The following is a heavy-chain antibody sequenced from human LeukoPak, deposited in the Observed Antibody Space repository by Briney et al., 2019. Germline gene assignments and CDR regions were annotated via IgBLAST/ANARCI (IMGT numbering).Heavy chain of an antibody. CDR3: TTVTLHRFLEWLPSYYYMDV. D-gene: IGHD3-3*01. CDR2: IRRKTDGGTT. J-gene: IGHJ6*03. V-gene: IGHV3-15*01. Sequence: GGSLRLSCAASGFTFSNAWMSWVRQAPGKGLEWVGRIRRKTDGGTTDYAAPVKGRFTISRDDSKNTLDLQMNSLKTEDTAVYYCTTVTLHRFLEWLPSYYYMDVWGKGTTVTVSS. CDR1: GFTFSNAW.